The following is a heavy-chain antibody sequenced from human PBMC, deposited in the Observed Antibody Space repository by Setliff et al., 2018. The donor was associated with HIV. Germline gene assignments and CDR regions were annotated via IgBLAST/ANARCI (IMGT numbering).Heavy chain of an antibody. V-gene: IGHV3-7*01. CDR2: IKQDGSEK. CDR1: GFTISDTY. Sequence: GESLKISCAASGFTISDTYMSWVRQAPGKGLEWVANIKQDGSEKYYVDSVKGRFTISRDNAKNSLYLQMNSLRAEDTAVYYCARDNSALVYADWYFDLWGRGTLVTVSS. J-gene: IGHJ2*01. CDR3: ARDNSALVYADWYFDL. D-gene: IGHD6-6*01.